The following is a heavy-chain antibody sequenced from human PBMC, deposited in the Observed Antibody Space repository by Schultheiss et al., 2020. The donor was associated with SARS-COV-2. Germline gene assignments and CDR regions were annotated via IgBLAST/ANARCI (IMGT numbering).Heavy chain of an antibody. D-gene: IGHD6-6*01. V-gene: IGHV3-21*05. CDR2: ISSSSSYI. CDR1: GFTFSSYS. CDR3: ARRGTEIGSSSRY. J-gene: IGHJ4*02. Sequence: GGSLRLSCAASGFTFSSYSMNWVRQAPGKGLEWVSYISSSSSYIYYADSVKGRFTISRDNAKNSLYLQMNSLRAEDTAVYYCARRGTEIGSSSRYWGQGTLVTVSS.